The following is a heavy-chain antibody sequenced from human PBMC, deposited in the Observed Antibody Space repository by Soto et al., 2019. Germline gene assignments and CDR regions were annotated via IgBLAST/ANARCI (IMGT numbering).Heavy chain of an antibody. D-gene: IGHD3-22*01. V-gene: IGHV4-30-2*01. CDR2: IYHSGST. CDR1: GGSISSGGYS. Sequence: PSETLSLTCAVSGGSISSGGYSWSWIRQPPGEGLEWIGYIYHSGSTYYNPSLKSRVTISVDRSKNQFSLKLSSVTAADTAVYYCARVSKDDSRLTPRPYYFDYWGQGTLVTVSS. CDR3: ARVSKDDSRLTPRPYYFDY. J-gene: IGHJ4*02.